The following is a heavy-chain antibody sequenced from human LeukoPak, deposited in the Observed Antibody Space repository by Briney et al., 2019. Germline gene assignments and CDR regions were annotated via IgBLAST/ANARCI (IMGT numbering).Heavy chain of an antibody. V-gene: IGHV4-4*02. D-gene: IGHD3-16*01. CDR3: AKQTPGFMIAGHFDY. CDR1: GGSISTTNW. CDR2: IFHTGDS. Sequence: PSETLSLTCAVSGGSISTTNWWSWLRQSPGKGLEWIGEIFHTGDSNYNPSLKSRVTISIDIPKKEFSLKMISVTAAGTAVYYCAKQTPGFMIAGHFDYWAQGTLVTVSS. J-gene: IGHJ4*02.